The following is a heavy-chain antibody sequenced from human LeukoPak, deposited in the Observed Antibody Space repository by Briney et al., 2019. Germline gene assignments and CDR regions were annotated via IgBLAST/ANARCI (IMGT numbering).Heavy chain of an antibody. CDR1: GFTFSNYW. Sequence: GGSLRLSCVDSGFTFSNYWMNWVRQAPGKGLEWLANIKQDGSDTHYVDSVKGRFTISRDNAKNSLSLQMNNLRVEDTAVYYCARAGSHWHYVYWGQGTVVTVSS. J-gene: IGHJ4*02. CDR2: IKQDGSDT. D-gene: IGHD3-10*01. V-gene: IGHV3-7*01. CDR3: ARAGSHWHYVY.